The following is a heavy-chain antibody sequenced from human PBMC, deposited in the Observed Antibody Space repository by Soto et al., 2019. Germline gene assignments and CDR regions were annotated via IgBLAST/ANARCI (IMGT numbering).Heavy chain of an antibody. D-gene: IGHD3-10*01. Sequence: GASVKVSCKVSGYTLTELSMHWVRQAPGKGLEWMGGFDPEDGETIYAQKFQGRVTMTEDTSTDTAYMELSSLRSEDTAVYYCATAIPRPSMVREWDAFDIWGQGTMVT. V-gene: IGHV1-24*01. CDR1: GYTLTELS. CDR3: ATAIPRPSMVREWDAFDI. CDR2: FDPEDGET. J-gene: IGHJ3*02.